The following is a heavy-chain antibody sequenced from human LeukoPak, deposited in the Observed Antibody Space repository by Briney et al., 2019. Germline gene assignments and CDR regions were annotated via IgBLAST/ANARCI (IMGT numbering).Heavy chain of an antibody. J-gene: IGHJ4*02. CDR2: IHTDGTT. CDR3: ARDRTYGGLNGFDY. D-gene: IGHD4/OR15-4a*01. V-gene: IGHV3-53*01. Sequence: PGGSLRLSCAASGFAVSNDYMSWVRQAPGKGLEWVSVIHTDGTTYYADSVKGRFTISRDNSKNTLYLQMNSLRAEDTAVYYCARDRTYGGLNGFDYWGQGTLVTVTS. CDR1: GFAVSNDY.